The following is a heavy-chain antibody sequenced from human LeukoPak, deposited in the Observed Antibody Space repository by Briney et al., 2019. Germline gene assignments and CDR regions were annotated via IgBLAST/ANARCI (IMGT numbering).Heavy chain of an antibody. CDR2: LISGGGRTT. V-gene: IGHV3-23*01. CDR3: AKRTSGNSGYDY. J-gene: IGHJ4*02. D-gene: IGHD5-12*01. Sequence: PGGSLRLSCAASGFTFSSYAMSWVRQGPGKGLEWVSGLISGGGRTTYYADSVKGRFTVSRDNSKNTVFLQVNSLRAEDTAVYYCAKRTSGNSGYDYWGQGTLVTVSS. CDR1: GFTFSSYA.